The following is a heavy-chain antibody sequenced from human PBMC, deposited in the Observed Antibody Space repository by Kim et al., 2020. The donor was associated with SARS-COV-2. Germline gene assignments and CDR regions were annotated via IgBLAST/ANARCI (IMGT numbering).Heavy chain of an antibody. CDR1: GGSISSYY. Sequence: SETLSLTCTVSGGSISSYYWSWIRQPPGKGLEWIGYIYYSGSTNYNPSLKSRVTISVDTSKNQFSLKLSSVTAADTAVYYCARGGLQSPRRIAVAGTFDYWGQGTLVTVSS. V-gene: IGHV4-59*01. CDR2: IYYSGST. CDR3: ARGGLQSPRRIAVAGTFDY. D-gene: IGHD6-19*01. J-gene: IGHJ4*02.